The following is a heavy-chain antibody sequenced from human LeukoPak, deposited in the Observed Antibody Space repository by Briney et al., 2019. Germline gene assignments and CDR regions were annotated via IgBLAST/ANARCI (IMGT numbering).Heavy chain of an antibody. D-gene: IGHD1-26*01. CDR1: GYTFTDYY. V-gene: IGHV1-2*02. CDR3: ARASGSYWWFDP. J-gene: IGHJ5*02. Sequence: GASVKVSCKASGYTFTDYYLHWVRQTPGQGLEWMGCVDPNSGDTNYAQKFQGSVTMTRDTSISTAYMELNRLRSDDTAVYYCARASGSYWWFDPWGQGTLVTVSS. CDR2: VDPNSGDT.